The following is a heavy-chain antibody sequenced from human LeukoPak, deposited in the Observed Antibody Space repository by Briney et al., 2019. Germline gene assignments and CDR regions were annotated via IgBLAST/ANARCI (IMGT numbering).Heavy chain of an antibody. CDR1: GYTFTGYY. D-gene: IGHD3-3*01. J-gene: IGHJ4*02. V-gene: IGHV1-2*02. Sequence: ASVKVSCKASGYTFTGYYMHWVRQAPGQGLEWMGWINPNSGGTNYAQKFQGRVTMTRDTSISTAYKELSRLRSDDTAVYYCARDVGYDFWSGYYTEDLFDYWGQGTLVTVSS. CDR2: INPNSGGT. CDR3: ARDVGYDFWSGYYTEDLFDY.